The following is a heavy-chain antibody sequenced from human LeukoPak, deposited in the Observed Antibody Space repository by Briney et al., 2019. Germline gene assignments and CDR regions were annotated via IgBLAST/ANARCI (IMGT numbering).Heavy chain of an antibody. V-gene: IGHV3-21*06. D-gene: IGHD3-10*01. CDR2: ISSSNKYI. Sequence: PGGSLRLSCAASGFTFSSYTMNWVRQAPGKGLEWVSCISSSNKYIYYADSVKGRFTISRDNAKNSLFLQKNSLRAEDTAVYYCASGAFGSGSVLWYWGQGTLVTVSS. J-gene: IGHJ4*02. CDR3: ASGAFGSGSVLWY. CDR1: GFTFSSYT.